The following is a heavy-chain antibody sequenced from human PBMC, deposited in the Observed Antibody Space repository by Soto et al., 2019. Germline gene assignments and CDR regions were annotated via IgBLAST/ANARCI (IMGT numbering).Heavy chain of an antibody. V-gene: IGHV3-74*01. D-gene: IGHD3-3*01. J-gene: IGHJ4*02. CDR1: GFTFSNYW. CDR2: INSDGSST. Sequence: TGGSLRLSCAASGFTFSNYWMHWVRQAPGKGLVWVSRINSDGSSTYYADSVKGRFTISRDNSKNTLYLQMNSLRAEDTAVYYCAKGSTPGIWSGYYFDDYWGQGTLVTVSS. CDR3: AKGSTPGIWSGYYFDDY.